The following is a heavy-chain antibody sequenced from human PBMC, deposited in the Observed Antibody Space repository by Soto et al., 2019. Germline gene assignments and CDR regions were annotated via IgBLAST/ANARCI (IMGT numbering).Heavy chain of an antibody. CDR3: ARAPLFGDRAPLFDY. V-gene: IGHV1-3*01. CDR2: INAGNGNT. Sequence: ASVKVSCKAPGYTFTSYAMHWVRQAAGQRLGWMGWINAGNGNTKYSQKFQGRVTITRDTSASTAYMELSSLRSEDTAVYYCARAPLFGDRAPLFDYWGQGTLVTVSS. CDR1: GYTFTSYA. D-gene: IGHD3-10*01. J-gene: IGHJ4*02.